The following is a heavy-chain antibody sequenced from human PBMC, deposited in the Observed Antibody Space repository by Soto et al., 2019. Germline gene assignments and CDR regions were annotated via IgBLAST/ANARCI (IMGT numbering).Heavy chain of an antibody. J-gene: IGHJ5*02. Sequence: VKVSCKASGGTFSSYTSSWVRQAPGQGLEWMGRIIPILGIANYAQKFQGRVTITADKSTSTAYMELSSLRSEDTAVYYCARDQWVDHRYSSGWTGGYNWFDPWGQGTLVTV. CDR3: ARDQWVDHRYSSGWTGGYNWFDP. CDR1: GGTFSSYT. D-gene: IGHD6-19*01. V-gene: IGHV1-69*04. CDR2: IIPILGIA.